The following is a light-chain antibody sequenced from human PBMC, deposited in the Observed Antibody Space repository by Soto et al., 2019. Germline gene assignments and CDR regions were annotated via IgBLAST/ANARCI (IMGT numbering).Light chain of an antibody. CDR2: TAS. CDR1: QSISGY. Sequence: DIQMTQSPSSLSASVGDRVTITCRASQSISGYLNWYQQKPGKAPKLLIYTASTLKSGVPSRFSGSGSRTDFTLTISSLQPEDFATYYCQQSYSHARAFGQGTKVEVK. CDR3: QQSYSHARA. J-gene: IGKJ1*01. V-gene: IGKV1-39*01.